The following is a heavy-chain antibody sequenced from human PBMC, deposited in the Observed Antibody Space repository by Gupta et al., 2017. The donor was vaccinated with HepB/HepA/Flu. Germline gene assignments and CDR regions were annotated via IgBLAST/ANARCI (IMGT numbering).Heavy chain of an antibody. D-gene: IGHD1-1*01. CDR3: ARPKTNGIPDAFDI. J-gene: IGHJ3*02. V-gene: IGHV5-51*01. CDR1: GYSFTTYW. CDR2: IYPGDSDT. Sequence: EVQLVQSGAEVKNRGESLKISCKGSGYSFTTYWIGWVRQMPGKGLEWMAIIYPGDSDTKYSPAFQGQVTISADKSISTAYLQWSSLKASDTAMYYWARPKTNGIPDAFDIWGQGTMVTVSS.